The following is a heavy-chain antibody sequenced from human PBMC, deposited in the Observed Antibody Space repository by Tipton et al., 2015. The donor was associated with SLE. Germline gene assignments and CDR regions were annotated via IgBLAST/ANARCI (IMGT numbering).Heavy chain of an antibody. CDR1: GGSISGGSISSHY. J-gene: IGHJ5*02. CDR2: ISYSGGT. V-gene: IGHV4-61*01. Sequence: TLSLTCTVSGGSISGGSISSHYGTWIRQPPGKGLEPIGYISYSGGTDYNPSLKSRVTISIDRSKTQVSLKLTSVTAADTAVYYCARGWYSRNWEWWFDPWGQGTLVTVSS. CDR3: ARGWYSRNWEWWFDP. D-gene: IGHD6-13*01.